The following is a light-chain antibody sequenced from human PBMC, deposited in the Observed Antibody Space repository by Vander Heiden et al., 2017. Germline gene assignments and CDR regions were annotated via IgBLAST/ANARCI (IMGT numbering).Light chain of an antibody. CDR1: QSISSY. J-gene: IGKJ3*01. CDR2: SAT. V-gene: IGKV1-39*01. CDR3: QQRYSTPLST. Sequence: DIQMTQSPTSLPASVGDRVTITCRASQSISSYLNWYQQKPGKAPKHRIYSATRMQSVVPARFSGSGSGTDFTLTISSLHPEDFATYYYQQRYSTPLSTFGPGTKVDIK.